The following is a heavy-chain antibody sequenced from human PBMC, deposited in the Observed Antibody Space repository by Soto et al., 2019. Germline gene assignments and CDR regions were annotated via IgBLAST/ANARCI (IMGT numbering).Heavy chain of an antibody. Sequence: QVQLVQSGAEVKKPGSSVKVSCKASGGTFSSYAISWVRQAPGQGLEWMGGIIPIFGTANYAQKFQGRVTITADESTSTAYMELSSLGSEDTAVYYCARTGYSSGWSLPVLGGMDVWGQGTTVTVSS. CDR1: GGTFSSYA. CDR3: ARTGYSSGWSLPVLGGMDV. D-gene: IGHD6-13*01. J-gene: IGHJ6*02. V-gene: IGHV1-69*01. CDR2: IIPIFGTA.